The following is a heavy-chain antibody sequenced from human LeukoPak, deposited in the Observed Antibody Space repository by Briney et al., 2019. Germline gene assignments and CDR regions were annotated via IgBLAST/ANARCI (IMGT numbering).Heavy chain of an antibody. D-gene: IGHD6-19*01. CDR3: ARVVSSGWYPLVSRVYYYYYYMDV. J-gene: IGHJ6*03. Sequence: SETLSLTCTVSVGSISSYYWSWIRQPPGKELEGCGDIYYSGSTNYNPSLKSRVTISVNTSKNQFSLKLSSVTAADTAVYYCARVVSSGWYPLVSRVYYYYYYMDVWGKGTTVTVSS. V-gene: IGHV4-59*01. CDR1: VGSISSYY. CDR2: IYYSGST.